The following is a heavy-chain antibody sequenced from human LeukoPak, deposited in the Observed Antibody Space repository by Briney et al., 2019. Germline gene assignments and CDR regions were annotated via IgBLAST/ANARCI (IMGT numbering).Heavy chain of an antibody. Sequence: ASVKVSCKASGGTFSTYAISWVRQAPGQGLEWMGRIIPILDIANYARKFLGRVTITADRSTSTAYMELSSLRSEDTAVSYCARSYDSSGYYYDYWGQGTLVTVSS. V-gene: IGHV1-69*04. CDR3: ARSYDSSGYYYDY. CDR2: IIPILDIA. D-gene: IGHD3-22*01. CDR1: GGTFSTYA. J-gene: IGHJ4*02.